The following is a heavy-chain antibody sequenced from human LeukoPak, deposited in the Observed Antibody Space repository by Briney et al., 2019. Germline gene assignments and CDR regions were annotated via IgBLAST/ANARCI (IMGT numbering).Heavy chain of an antibody. D-gene: IGHD2-2*01. CDR3: ARDSFYCSSTSCYGRYFDY. CDR2: IIPIFGTA. CDR1: GGTFISYA. Sequence: SVKVSCKASGGTFISYAISWVRQAPGQGREWMGGIIPIFGTANYAQKFQGRVTITTDESTSTAYMELSSLRSEDTAVYYCARDSFYCSSTSCYGRYFDYWGQGTLVTVSS. V-gene: IGHV1-69*05. J-gene: IGHJ4*02.